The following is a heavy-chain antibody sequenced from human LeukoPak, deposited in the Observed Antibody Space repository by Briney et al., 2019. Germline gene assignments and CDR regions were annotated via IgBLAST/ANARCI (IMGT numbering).Heavy chain of an antibody. V-gene: IGHV1-24*01. Sequence: ASVKVSCKVSGYTHTELSMHWVRQAPGKGLEWMGGFDPEDGETIYAQKFQGRVAMTEDTSTDTAYMELSSLRSEDTAVYYCATAAGRRWLQFVSFDYWGQGTLVTVSS. CDR2: FDPEDGET. CDR3: ATAAGRRWLQFVSFDY. J-gene: IGHJ4*02. CDR1: GYTHTELS. D-gene: IGHD5-24*01.